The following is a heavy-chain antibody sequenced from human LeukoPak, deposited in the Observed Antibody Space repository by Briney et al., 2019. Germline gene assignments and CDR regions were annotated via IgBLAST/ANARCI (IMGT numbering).Heavy chain of an antibody. Sequence: ASVKVSCKASGGTFSSYAISWVRQAPGQGLEWMGGIIPIFGTANYAQKFQGRVTITADKSTSTAYMELSSLRSEDTAVYYCARGGFYGGNSQTDYWGQGTLVTVSS. CDR3: ARGGFYGGNSQTDY. CDR1: GGTFSSYA. CDR2: IIPIFGTA. D-gene: IGHD4-23*01. V-gene: IGHV1-69*06. J-gene: IGHJ4*02.